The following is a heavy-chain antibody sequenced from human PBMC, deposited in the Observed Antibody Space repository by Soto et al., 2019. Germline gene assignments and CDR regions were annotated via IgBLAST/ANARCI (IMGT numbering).Heavy chain of an antibody. J-gene: IGHJ4*02. Sequence: SGPTLVNPTQTLTLTCTFSGFSLSTSGVGVGWIRQPPGKALEWLALIYWNDDKRYSPSLKSRLTITKDTSKNQVVLTMTNMDPVDTATYYCAHTRDYDPRPDYWGQRTLVTVSS. CDR2: IYWNDDK. D-gene: IGHD3-16*01. CDR1: GFSLSTSGVG. CDR3: AHTRDYDPRPDY. V-gene: IGHV2-5*01.